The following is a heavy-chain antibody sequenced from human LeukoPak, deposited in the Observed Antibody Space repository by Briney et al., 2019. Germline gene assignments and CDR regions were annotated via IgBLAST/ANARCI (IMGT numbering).Heavy chain of an antibody. D-gene: IGHD3-22*01. J-gene: IGHJ4*02. CDR3: AREGGDYYDSSGYYRGLLDY. V-gene: IGHV1-69*06. CDR1: GGTFSSYA. Sequence: SVKVSCKASGGTFSSYAISWVRQAPGQGLEWMGGIIPIFGTANYAQKFQGRVTITADKSTSTAYMELSSLRSEDTAVYYCAREGGDYYDSSGYYRGLLDYWGQGTLVTVSS. CDR2: IIPIFGTA.